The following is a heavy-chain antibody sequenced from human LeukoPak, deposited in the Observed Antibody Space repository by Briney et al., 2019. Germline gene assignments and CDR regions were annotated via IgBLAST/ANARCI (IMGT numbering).Heavy chain of an antibody. CDR2: IRSKAYGGTT. Sequence: GGSLRLSCTASGFTFGDYAMSWFSQAPGKGPEWVGFIRSKAYGGTTEYAASVKGRFTISRDDSKSIAYLQMNSLKTEDTAVYYCTRRGSSSRNWFDPWGQGTLVTVSS. CDR3: TRRGSSSRNWFDP. D-gene: IGHD6-13*01. CDR1: GFTFGDYA. V-gene: IGHV3-49*03. J-gene: IGHJ5*02.